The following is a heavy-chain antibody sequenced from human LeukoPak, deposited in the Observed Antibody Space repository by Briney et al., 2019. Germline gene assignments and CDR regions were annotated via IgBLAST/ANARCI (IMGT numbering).Heavy chain of an antibody. V-gene: IGHV3-74*01. J-gene: IGHJ4*02. CDR2: VKTDGTRI. Sequence: GGSLRLSCAASGFRFSNSWMYWVRQGPGKGPVWVSRVKTDGTRIEYADSVKGRFTISRDNAKNTLFLQMSSLRVEDTAVYYCARGADHGGSYYPDWGQGTRVTVSS. CDR1: GFRFSNSW. CDR3: ARGADHGGSYYPD. D-gene: IGHD3-10*01.